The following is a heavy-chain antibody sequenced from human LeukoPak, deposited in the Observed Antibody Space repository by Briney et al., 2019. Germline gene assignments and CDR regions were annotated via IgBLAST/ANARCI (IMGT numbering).Heavy chain of an antibody. D-gene: IGHD2-8*02. J-gene: IGHJ3*02. CDR1: GGSISSYY. CDR2: IYYSGST. CDR3: ARYILGAFDI. Sequence: SETLSLTCTVSGGSISSYYWSWIRQPPGKGPEWIGYIYYSGSTNYNPSLKSRVTISVDTSKNQFSLKLSSVTAADTAVYYCARYILGAFDIWGQGTMVTVSS. V-gene: IGHV4-59*01.